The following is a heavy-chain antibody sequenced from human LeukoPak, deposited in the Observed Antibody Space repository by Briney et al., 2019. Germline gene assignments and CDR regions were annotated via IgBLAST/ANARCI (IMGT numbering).Heavy chain of an antibody. CDR1: GYTFTSYG. Sequence: ASVNVSCKAYGYTFTSYGISWVRQAPGHGLEWMGMINPSGGSTSYAQKFQGRVTMTRDTSTSTVYLELSSLRSEDTAVYYCARAYSTSSPFDYWGQGTLVTVSS. CDR2: INPSGGST. D-gene: IGHD6-6*01. J-gene: IGHJ4*02. CDR3: ARAYSTSSPFDY. V-gene: IGHV1-46*01.